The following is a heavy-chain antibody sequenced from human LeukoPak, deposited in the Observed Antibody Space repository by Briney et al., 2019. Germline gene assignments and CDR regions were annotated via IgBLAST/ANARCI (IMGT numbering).Heavy chain of an antibody. Sequence: SETLSLTCAVYGGSFSGYYWSWIRQPPGKGLEWIASSYHSGTTYYNPSLKSRVTISVDTSKNQFSLKLSSVTAADTAVYFCARGGQLVRERWFDPWGQGTLVTVSS. CDR1: GGSFSGYY. D-gene: IGHD6-6*01. J-gene: IGHJ5*02. CDR3: ARGGQLVRERWFDP. CDR2: SYHSGTT. V-gene: IGHV4-34*01.